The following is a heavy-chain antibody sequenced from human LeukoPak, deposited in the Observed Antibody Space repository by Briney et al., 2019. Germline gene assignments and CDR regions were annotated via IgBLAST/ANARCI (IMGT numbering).Heavy chain of an antibody. CDR3: ARRQYYYDSSGYV. CDR1: GGSISSYY. V-gene: IGHV4-59*01. CDR2: IYYSGST. Sequence: PSETLSLTCTVSGGSISSYYWSWIRQPPGKGLEWIGYIYYSGSTNYNPSLKSRVTISVDTSKNQFSLKLSSVTAADTAVYYCARRQYYYDSSGYVWGQGTLVTVSS. D-gene: IGHD3-22*01. J-gene: IGHJ4*02.